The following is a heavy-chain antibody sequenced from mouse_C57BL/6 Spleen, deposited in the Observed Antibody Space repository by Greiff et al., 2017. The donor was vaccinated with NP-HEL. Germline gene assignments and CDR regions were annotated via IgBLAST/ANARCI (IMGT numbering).Heavy chain of an antibody. Sequence: QVQLKESGPELVKPGASVKISCKASGYAFSSSWMNWVKQRPGKGLEWIGRLYPGDGDTNYNGKFKGKATLTAAKSSSPAYMQLSSLTEEDAAVYFCGDEYDWCADWGQGTLVTVAA. CDR2: LYPGDGDT. V-gene: IGHV1-82*01. D-gene: IGHD2-4*01. J-gene: IGHJ3*01. CDR1: GYAFSSSW. CDR3: GDEYDWCAD.